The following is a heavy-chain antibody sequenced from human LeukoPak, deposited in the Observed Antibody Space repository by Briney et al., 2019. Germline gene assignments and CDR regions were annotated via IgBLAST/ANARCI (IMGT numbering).Heavy chain of an antibody. J-gene: IGHJ4*02. CDR1: GFTFSSYT. V-gene: IGHV3-21*01. CDR2: ITSSSSYI. CDR3: AKGVESWLTYFDH. Sequence: GSLRLSCAASGFTFSSYTMNWVRQAPGKGLEWVSSITSSSSYIYYADSVKGRSTISRDNARNSLYLQMNSLRAEDTAVYYCAKGVESWLTYFDHWGQGTLVTVSS. D-gene: IGHD5-18*01.